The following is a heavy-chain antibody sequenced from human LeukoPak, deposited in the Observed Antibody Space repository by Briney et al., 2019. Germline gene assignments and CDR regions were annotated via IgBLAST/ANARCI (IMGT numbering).Heavy chain of an antibody. V-gene: IGHV1-58*01. Sequence: SVKVSCKASGFTFTSSAVQWVRQARGQRLEWIGWIVVGSGNTNYAQKFQERVTITRDMSPSTAYMELSSLRSEDTAVYYCAAVSQIAVAGTGDYWGQGTLVTVSS. CDR1: GFTFTSSA. CDR2: IVVGSGNT. J-gene: IGHJ4*02. D-gene: IGHD6-19*01. CDR3: AAVSQIAVAGTGDY.